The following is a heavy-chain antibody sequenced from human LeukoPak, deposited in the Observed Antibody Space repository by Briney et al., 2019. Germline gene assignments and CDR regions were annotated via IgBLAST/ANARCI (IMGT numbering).Heavy chain of an antibody. J-gene: IGHJ3*02. Sequence: ASVKVSCKASGGTFSSYAISWVRQAPGQGLEWMGGIIPIFGTANYAQKFQGRVTITTDESTSTAYMELSSLRSEDTAVYYCARGGRDEDPPQDAFDIWGQGTMVTVSS. CDR1: GGTFSSYA. CDR3: ARGGRDEDPPQDAFDI. CDR2: IIPIFGTA. V-gene: IGHV1-69*05. D-gene: IGHD3-10*01.